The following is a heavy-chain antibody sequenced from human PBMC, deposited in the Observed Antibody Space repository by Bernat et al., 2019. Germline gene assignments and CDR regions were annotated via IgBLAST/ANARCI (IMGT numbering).Heavy chain of an antibody. Sequence: EVQLVESGGGLVQPGGSLRLSCAASGFTFSSYSMNWVRQAPGKGLEWVSSISSSSSYIYYADSVKGRFTISRDNAKNSLYLQMNSLRAEDTAVYYCARDLVTGTQGYWGQGTLVTVSS. CDR2: ISSSSSYI. J-gene: IGHJ4*02. V-gene: IGHV3-21*01. CDR3: ARDLVTGTQGY. D-gene: IGHD1-20*01. CDR1: GFTFSSYS.